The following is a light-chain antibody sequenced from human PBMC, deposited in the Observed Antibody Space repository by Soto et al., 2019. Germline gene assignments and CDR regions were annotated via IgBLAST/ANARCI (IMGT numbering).Light chain of an antibody. CDR1: QGIGSW. Sequence: DIQMTQSPSSVSASVGDRVTITCRASQGIGSWLAWYQQKPGKAPNLLIYAASTLQSGVPSRFSGSGSGTDFALTISSLQPEDFATYDCQQANTFPPTFGGGTKVEIK. CDR3: QQANTFPPT. J-gene: IGKJ4*01. CDR2: AAS. V-gene: IGKV1-12*01.